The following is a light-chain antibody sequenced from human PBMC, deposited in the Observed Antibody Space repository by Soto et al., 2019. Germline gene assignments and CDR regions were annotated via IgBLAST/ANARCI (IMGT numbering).Light chain of an antibody. Sequence: DIQMTQSPSFVSGFVRDSVTITCRASQPISTYLAWYQQKPGKAPNLLIYAATTLETGVPSRFHGSGSGTDFSLTITSLQPEDVATYYCQQTDSFPRTFGQGTKVEI. CDR1: QPISTY. CDR2: AAT. CDR3: QQTDSFPRT. V-gene: IGKV1-12*01. J-gene: IGKJ2*02.